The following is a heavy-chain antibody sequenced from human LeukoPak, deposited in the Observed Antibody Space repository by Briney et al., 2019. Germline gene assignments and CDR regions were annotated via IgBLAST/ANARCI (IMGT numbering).Heavy chain of an antibody. V-gene: IGHV3-23*01. CDR1: GFTFSNYV. Sequence: GGSLRLSCAASGFTFSNYVMHWVRQAQGKGLEWVSALSGSGTSTYYADSVKGRFTISRDNSKNTLYLQMNSLRVEDTAVYYCAKVLYYTTHDAFDIWGQGTMVTVSS. D-gene: IGHD3-3*01. J-gene: IGHJ3*02. CDR3: AKVLYYTTHDAFDI. CDR2: LSGSGTST.